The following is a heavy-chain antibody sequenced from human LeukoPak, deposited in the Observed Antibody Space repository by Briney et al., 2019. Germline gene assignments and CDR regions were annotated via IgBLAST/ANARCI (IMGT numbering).Heavy chain of an antibody. CDR3: AREETYYYDSSGYDSFDY. Sequence: ASVKVSCKASGDTFTGYYMHWVRQAPGQGLEWMGWINPNSGGTNYAQKFQGRVTMPRDTSISTAYMELSRLRSDDPAVYYCAREETYYYDSSGYDSFDYWGRGTLVTVS. J-gene: IGHJ4*02. V-gene: IGHV1-2*02. CDR1: GDTFTGYY. D-gene: IGHD3-22*01. CDR2: INPNSGGT.